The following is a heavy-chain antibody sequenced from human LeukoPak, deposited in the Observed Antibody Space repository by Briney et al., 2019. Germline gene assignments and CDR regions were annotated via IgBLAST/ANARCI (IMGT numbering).Heavy chain of an antibody. J-gene: IGHJ4*02. CDR2: INPNSGGT. V-gene: IGHV1-2*02. CDR3: ARASYYDSSGYYPQWYFDY. CDR1: GYTFTGYY. D-gene: IGHD3-22*01. Sequence: GASVKVSCKASGYTFTGYYMHWVRQAPGQGLEWMGWINPNSGGTNYAQKFQGRVTMTRDTSISTAYMELSRLRSDDTAVYYCARASYYDSSGYYPQWYFDYWSQGTLVTVSS.